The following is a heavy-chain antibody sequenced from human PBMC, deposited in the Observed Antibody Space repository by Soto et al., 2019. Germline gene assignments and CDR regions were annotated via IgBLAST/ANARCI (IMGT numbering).Heavy chain of an antibody. CDR2: IYYSGST. V-gene: IGHV4-30-4*01. CDR1: GGSISSGDYY. Sequence: SETLSLTCTVSGGSISSGDYYWSWIRQPPGKGLEWIGYIYYSGSTYYNPSLKSRVTISVDTSKNQFSLKLSSVTAADTAVYYCARVATISVGGYSYGYDYFDYWGQGTLVTVSS. CDR3: ARVATISVGGYSYGYDYFDY. D-gene: IGHD5-18*01. J-gene: IGHJ4*02.